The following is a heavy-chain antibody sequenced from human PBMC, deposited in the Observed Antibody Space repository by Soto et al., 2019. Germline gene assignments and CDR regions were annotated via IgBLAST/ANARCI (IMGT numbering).Heavy chain of an antibody. CDR1: EFTFSSYA. Sequence: EVQLLESGGGLVRPGGSLRLSCAASEFTFSSYAMTWVRQAPVKGLEWVSGVSGTGGRAYYADSVKGRFTISRDKSKNTLYLHMNSLRAEDTAVYYCARGSAYSDYALEYWGQGTLVTVSS. J-gene: IGHJ4*02. V-gene: IGHV3-23*01. CDR2: VSGTGGRA. CDR3: ARGSAYSDYALEY. D-gene: IGHD4-17*01.